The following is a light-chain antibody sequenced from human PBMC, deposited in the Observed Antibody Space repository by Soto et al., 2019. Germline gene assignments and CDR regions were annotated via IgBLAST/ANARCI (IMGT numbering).Light chain of an antibody. V-gene: IGLV2-14*01. CDR2: EVS. CDR1: SSDVGGYNY. CDR3: SSYTGSGTLYV. Sequence: QSVLTQPASVSGSPGQSITISCTGTSSDVGGYNYXSWXXHHPGKAPKLMIYEVSNRPSGVSNRFSGSKSGNTASLTISGLQAEDEADYYCSSYTGSGTLYVFGTGTKVTVL. J-gene: IGLJ1*01.